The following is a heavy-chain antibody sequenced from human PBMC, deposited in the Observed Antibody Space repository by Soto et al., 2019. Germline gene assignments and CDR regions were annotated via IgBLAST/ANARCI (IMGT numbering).Heavy chain of an antibody. J-gene: IGHJ4*02. CDR3: ARTAPKLTPPHIVLMVYAIPAFVIDY. CDR2: INHSGST. Sequence: KPSETLSLTCSVSGGSISSGYYYWSWIRQPPGKGLEWIGEINHSGSTNYNPSLKSRVTISVDTSKSQFSLKLSSVTAADTAVYYCARTAPKLTPPHIVLMVYAIPAFVIDYWGQGTLVTVSS. CDR1: GGSISSGYYY. D-gene: IGHD2-8*01. V-gene: IGHV4-39*07.